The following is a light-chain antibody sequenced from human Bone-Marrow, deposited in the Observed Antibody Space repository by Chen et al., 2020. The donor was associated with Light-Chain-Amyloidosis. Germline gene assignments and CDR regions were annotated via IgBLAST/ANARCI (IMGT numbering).Light chain of an antibody. CDR3: QSYQGSSQGV. V-gene: IGLV6-57*01. CDR1: SGSIATNY. Sequence: NFMLTQPHSVSESPGKTVIISCTRSSGSIATNYVQWYQQRPGSSPTTVIYEDDHRPSGVPDRVSGSIDRSSNSASLTISGLKTEDEADYYCQSYQGSSQGVFGGGTKLTVL. CDR2: EDD. J-gene: IGLJ3*02.